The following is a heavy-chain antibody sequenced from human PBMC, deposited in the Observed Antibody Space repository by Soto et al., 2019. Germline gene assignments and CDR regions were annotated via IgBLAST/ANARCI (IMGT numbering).Heavy chain of an antibody. V-gene: IGHV3-15*07. CDR2: IKSKTSGGTT. Sequence: PGGSLRLSWSASGFTFSNAWMHWVRQAPGKGLEWVGRIKSKTSGGTTDYAAPVKGRFSISRGDSKNILYIQMNSLKADDTAVYYCTTKYGDNWDDCWGQGTLVTVS. CDR1: GFTFSNAW. D-gene: IGHD1-1*01. CDR3: TTKYGDNWDDC. J-gene: IGHJ4*02.